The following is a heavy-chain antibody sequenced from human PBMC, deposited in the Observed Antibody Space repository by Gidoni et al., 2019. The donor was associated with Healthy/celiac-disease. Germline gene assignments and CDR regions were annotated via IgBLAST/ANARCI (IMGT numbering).Heavy chain of an antibody. Sequence: EVQLVESGGGLVQPGRSLTLSCDASGFTFDDYAMHSSRQAPGKGLEWVSGISWNSGRIGDADSVKGLFTISRDNAKNSLYLQMNSLRAEDTALYYCAKDITLGYCSGGSCSGHGGMDVWGQGTTVTVSS. D-gene: IGHD2-15*01. CDR2: ISWNSGRI. V-gene: IGHV3-9*01. CDR3: AKDITLGYCSGGSCSGHGGMDV. CDR1: GFTFDDYA. J-gene: IGHJ6*02.